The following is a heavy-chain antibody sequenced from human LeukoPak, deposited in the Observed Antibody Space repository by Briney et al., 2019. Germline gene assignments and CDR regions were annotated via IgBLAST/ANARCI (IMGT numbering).Heavy chain of an antibody. CDR2: ISSSSSYI. Sequence: GGSLRLSCAASGFTFSSYSMNWVRQAPGKGLEWVSSISSSSSYIYYADSVKGRFTISRDNAKNSLYLQMNSLRAEDTAVYYCARESFAIPYYFDYWGQGTLVTVSS. CDR1: GFTFSSYS. J-gene: IGHJ4*02. CDR3: ARESFAIPYYFDY. D-gene: IGHD2-2*02. V-gene: IGHV3-21*01.